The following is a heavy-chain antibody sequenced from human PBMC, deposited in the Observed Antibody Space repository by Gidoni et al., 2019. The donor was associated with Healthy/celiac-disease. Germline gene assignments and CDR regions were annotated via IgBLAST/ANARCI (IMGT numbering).Heavy chain of an antibody. Sequence: QVQLVESGGGLVKPGGSLRLSGAASGFNFSDYYMSWIRQATGKGLEWVSYISSSSSYTNYADSVKGRFTISRDNAKNSLYLQMNSLRAEDTAVYYCARDDWNDDGGDAFDIWGQGTMVTVSS. CDR3: ARDDWNDDGGDAFDI. CDR1: GFNFSDYY. J-gene: IGHJ3*02. D-gene: IGHD1-1*01. V-gene: IGHV3-11*05. CDR2: ISSSSSYT.